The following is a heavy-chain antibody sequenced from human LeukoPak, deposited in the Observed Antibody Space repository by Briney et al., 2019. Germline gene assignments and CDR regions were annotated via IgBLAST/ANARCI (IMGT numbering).Heavy chain of an antibody. CDR2: ISAYNGNT. CDR3: ARKETDYYDSSGYYEDY. CDR1: GYTFTSYG. J-gene: IGHJ4*02. V-gene: IGHV1-18*01. D-gene: IGHD3-22*01. Sequence: GASVKVSCKASGYTFTSYGISWVRQAPGQGLEWMGWISAYNGNTNYAQKLQGRVTMTTDTSTSTAYMELRSLRSDDTAVYYCARKETDYYDSSGYYEDYWGQGTLVTVSS.